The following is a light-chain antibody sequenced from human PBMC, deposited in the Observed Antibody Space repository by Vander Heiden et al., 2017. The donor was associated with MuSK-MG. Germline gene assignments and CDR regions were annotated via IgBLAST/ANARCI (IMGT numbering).Light chain of an antibody. Sequence: EIVMTQSPVTLSVSPGERATLSCRASQSVSRNLVWYQKKPGQAPRLLIYGASTRAPGVPARFSGSRSGTEFSLTISSLQSEDFAVYYCQQLNNAPPMYTFGPGTKLEIK. CDR3: QQLNNAPPMYT. CDR2: GAS. CDR1: QSVSRN. J-gene: IGKJ2*01. V-gene: IGKV3-15*01.